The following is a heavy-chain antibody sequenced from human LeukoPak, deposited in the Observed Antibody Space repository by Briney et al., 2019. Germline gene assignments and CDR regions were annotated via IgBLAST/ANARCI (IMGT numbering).Heavy chain of an antibody. CDR2: KSGSGEST. CDR3: AKDRGLFTMIVVAYDY. Sequence: GGSLRLSCAASGFTFSSYAMSWVGQAPGKGLEWVSAKSGSGESTYSADSVKGRFTISRDNSKNTLYLRMNSLRAEDTAVYYCAKDRGLFTMIVVAYDYWGQGTLVTVSS. CDR1: GFTFSSYA. D-gene: IGHD3-22*01. V-gene: IGHV3-23*01. J-gene: IGHJ4*02.